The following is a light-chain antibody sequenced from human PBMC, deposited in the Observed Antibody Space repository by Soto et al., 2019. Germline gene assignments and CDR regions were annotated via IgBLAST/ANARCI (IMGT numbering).Light chain of an antibody. V-gene: IGLV1-51*02. Sequence: QSVLTQPPSVSAAPGQRVTISCSGSTSNIGYNFVSWYQQFPGAAPKLLIFENDKRVSGTPDRFSGSKSGTSGTLAITGLESGDEAYYYGDTWESSLSFAGFGGGPKLAV. J-gene: IGLJ2*01. CDR1: TSNIGYNF. CDR3: DTWESSLSFAG. CDR2: END.